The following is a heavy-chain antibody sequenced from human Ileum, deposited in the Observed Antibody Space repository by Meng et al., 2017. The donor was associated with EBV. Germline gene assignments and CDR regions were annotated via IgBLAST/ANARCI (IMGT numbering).Heavy chain of an antibody. V-gene: IGHV2-5*02. Sequence: QITLKEYGPTLVKLTXTLPLACTCSGFSLSISGVGVGWIRQPPGKALEWLALIYWDDDKRYSPSLKSRLTITKDTSKNQVVLTMTNMDPVDTATYYCTHRPMTSAYYYFDYWGQGTLVTVSS. CDR3: THRPMTSAYYYFDY. CDR2: IYWDDDK. J-gene: IGHJ4*02. CDR1: GFSLSISGVG. D-gene: IGHD3-22*01.